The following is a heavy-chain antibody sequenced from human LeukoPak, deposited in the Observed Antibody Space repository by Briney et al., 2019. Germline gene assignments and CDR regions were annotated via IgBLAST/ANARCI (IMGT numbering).Heavy chain of an antibody. CDR1: GFTFSSYW. Sequence: PGGSLRLSCAASGFTFSSYWMSWVRQAPGKGLEWVANIKQDGSEKYYVDSVKGRFTISRDNAKNSLYLQMNSLRAEDTAVYYCAIGLFEEQQPYWGQGTLVTVSS. D-gene: IGHD6-13*01. CDR2: IKQDGSEK. V-gene: IGHV3-7*02. CDR3: AIGLFEEQQPY. J-gene: IGHJ4*02.